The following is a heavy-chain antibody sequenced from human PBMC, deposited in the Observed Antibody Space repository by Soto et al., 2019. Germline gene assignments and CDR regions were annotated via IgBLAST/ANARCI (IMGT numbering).Heavy chain of an antibody. D-gene: IGHD1-26*01. V-gene: IGHV3-23*01. Sequence: EVQLLESGGGLVQPGGSLRLSCAASGFSFSSYAMTWVRQAPGKGLEWVSTVTGSGDRTNYATSVRGRFTISRANGKNTLSLRRDNLGGKETPVYYCAKGIGVEAASVWASWGQGTLVTVSS. J-gene: IGHJ5*02. CDR1: GFSFSSYA. CDR2: VTGSGDRT. CDR3: AKGIGVEAASVWAS.